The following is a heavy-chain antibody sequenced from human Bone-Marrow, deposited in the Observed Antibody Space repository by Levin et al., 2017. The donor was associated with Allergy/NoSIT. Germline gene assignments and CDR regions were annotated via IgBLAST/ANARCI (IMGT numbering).Heavy chain of an antibody. CDR1: GFSFNSFD. V-gene: IGHV3-30*04. D-gene: IGHD5-12*01. CDR3: VRALGYAYGKRLDS. J-gene: IGHJ4*02. CDR2: ISRDGSNR. Sequence: GGSLRLSCAASGFSFNSFDFHWVRQAPGKGLDWVAVISRDGSNRYYADSMTGRFSISRDNSKNTLYLHMDSLRADDTAVYYCVRALGYAYGKRLDSGGQGALVTVSS.